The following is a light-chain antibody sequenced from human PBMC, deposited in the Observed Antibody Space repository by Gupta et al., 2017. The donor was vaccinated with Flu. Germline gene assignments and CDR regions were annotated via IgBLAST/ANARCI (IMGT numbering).Light chain of an antibody. J-gene: IGLJ2*01. Sequence: SPGQTARITCSGDVRAKKFGRWLQQKPGKAPLLLRHQDTQRPSGIPERFYGSDSGTTGTLTIGGAQAEEDSYYYCYYVADTNLVFGGGTKLAVL. CDR1: VRAKKF. V-gene: IGLV3-27*01. CDR3: YYVADTNLV. CDR2: QDT.